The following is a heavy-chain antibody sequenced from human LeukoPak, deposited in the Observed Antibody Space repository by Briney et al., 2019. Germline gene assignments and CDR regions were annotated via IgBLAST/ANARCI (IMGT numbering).Heavy chain of an antibody. D-gene: IGHD1-26*01. J-gene: IGHJ4*02. CDR3: ARRGSYFRPFDY. V-gene: IGHV4-4*02. CDR2: IYHSGST. CDR1: GGSISSSNW. Sequence: PSGSLSLTCAVSGGSISSSNWWCWVRQPPGKGLEWIGEIYHSGSTNYNPSLKSRVTISVDKSKNQFSLKLSSVTAADTAVYYCARRGSYFRPFDYWGQGTLVTVSS.